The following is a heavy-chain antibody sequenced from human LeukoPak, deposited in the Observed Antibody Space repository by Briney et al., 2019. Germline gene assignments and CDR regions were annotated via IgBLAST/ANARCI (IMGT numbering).Heavy chain of an antibody. D-gene: IGHD6-13*01. Sequence: PGGSLRLSCAASGFTFSNYAMSWVRQAPGKGLEWVSTISGSGKNTYYADSVKGRFTISRDNSKNTLYLQMNSLRAEDTAVYYCTKTFHSSTWADAFDVWGHGTIVIVSS. CDR3: TKTFHSSTWADAFDV. CDR1: GFTFSNYA. CDR2: ISGSGKNT. J-gene: IGHJ3*01. V-gene: IGHV3-23*01.